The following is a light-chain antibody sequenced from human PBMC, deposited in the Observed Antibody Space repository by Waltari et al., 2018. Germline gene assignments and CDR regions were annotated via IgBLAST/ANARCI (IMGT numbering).Light chain of an antibody. CDR1: QSVSSY. CDR3: QQRSNCL. V-gene: IGKV3D-11*02. Sequence: EIVLTPSPATLSLSPGERATLSCRASQSVSSYLAWYQQKPGQAPRLLIYDASNRATGIPARFSGSGPGTDFTLTISSLEPEDFAVYYCQQRSNCLFGPGTKVDIK. CDR2: DAS. J-gene: IGKJ3*01.